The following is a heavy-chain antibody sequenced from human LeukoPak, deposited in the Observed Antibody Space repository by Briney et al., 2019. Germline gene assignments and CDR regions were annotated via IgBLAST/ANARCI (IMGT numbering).Heavy chain of an antibody. CDR3: ARDERLLSFLE. J-gene: IGHJ4*02. CDR2: ITGSGGST. Sequence: GRCLSLSCAVSGFTFSNYGLSCVRRAPGKGLECVSGITGSGGSTYYADSVKGRFTISRDNSKHTLYLQMNSVRSRDTAIYYCARDERLLSFLEWGKGTMVTVSS. CDR1: GFTFSNYG. D-gene: IGHD3-3*01. V-gene: IGHV3-23*01.